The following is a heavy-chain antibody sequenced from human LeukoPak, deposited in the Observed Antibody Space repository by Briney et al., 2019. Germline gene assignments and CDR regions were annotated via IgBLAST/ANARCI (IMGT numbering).Heavy chain of an antibody. CDR2: VNHSGST. V-gene: IGHV4-34*01. Sequence: PSETLSLTCAVYGGSFSGYYWSWIRQPPGKGLEWIGEVNHSGSTNYNPSLKSRVTISVDTSKNQFSLKLSSVTAADTAVYYCARGKGYYYYYYYVDVWGKGTTVTISS. J-gene: IGHJ6*03. CDR3: ARGKGYYYYYYYVDV. D-gene: IGHD2-15*01. CDR1: GGSFSGYY.